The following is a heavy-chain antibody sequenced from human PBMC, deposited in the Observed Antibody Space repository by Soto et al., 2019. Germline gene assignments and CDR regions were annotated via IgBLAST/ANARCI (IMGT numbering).Heavy chain of an antibody. Sequence: PSETLSLTCTVSGGSVSSGSYYWSWIRQPPGKGLEWIGYIYYSGSTNYNPSLKSRVTISVDTSKNQLSLKLSSVTAADTAVYYCARDLVSGYSGFYFDYWGQGTLVTVSS. CDR1: GGSVSSGSYY. CDR2: IYYSGST. J-gene: IGHJ4*02. V-gene: IGHV4-61*01. D-gene: IGHD1-26*01. CDR3: ARDLVSGYSGFYFDY.